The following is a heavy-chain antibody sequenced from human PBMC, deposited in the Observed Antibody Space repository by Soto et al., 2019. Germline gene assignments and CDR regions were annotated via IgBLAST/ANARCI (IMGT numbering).Heavy chain of an antibody. D-gene: IGHD2-2*01. CDR3: AKDRGGCSSTSCPPRLFDY. V-gene: IGHV3-23*01. CDR2: ISGSGGST. J-gene: IGHJ4*02. Sequence: EVQLLESGGGLVQPGGSLRLSCAASGFTFSSYAMSWVRQAPGKGLEWVSGISGSGGSTYNADSVKGRFTISRDNSKNTRYLQRTSRSAVDTAVYYCAKDRGGCSSTSCPPRLFDYWGQGTLVTVSS. CDR1: GFTFSSYA.